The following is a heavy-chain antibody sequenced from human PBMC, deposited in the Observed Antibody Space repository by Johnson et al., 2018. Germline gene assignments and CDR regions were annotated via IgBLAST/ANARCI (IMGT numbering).Heavy chain of an antibody. D-gene: IGHD1-26*01. CDR2: IYYSGTT. Sequence: QVQLQESGPGLVKPSETLSLTCTVSGGSFSSHYWSWIRQPPGKGLEWIGYIYYSGTTNYNPSLKTRVTMSVDTSKNQISLKVTSVTAADTAVYYCAGTDRGSYYDGVYFPHLGQGTLVTVSS. CDR3: AGTDRGSYYDGVYFPH. J-gene: IGHJ1*01. CDR1: GGSFSSHY. V-gene: IGHV4-59*11.